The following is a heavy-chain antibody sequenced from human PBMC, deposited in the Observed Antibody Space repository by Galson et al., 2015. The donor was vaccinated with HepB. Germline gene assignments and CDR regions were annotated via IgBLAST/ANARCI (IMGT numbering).Heavy chain of an antibody. J-gene: IGHJ4*02. CDR1: GFTFSSYA. Sequence: SLRLSCAASGFTFSSYAMSWVRQAPGKGLEWVSAISGSGGSTYYADSVKGRFTISRDNSKNTLYLQMNSLRAEDTAVYYCAKRLFIVVVPAALDYWGQGTLVTVSS. V-gene: IGHV3-23*01. D-gene: IGHD2-2*01. CDR2: ISGSGGST. CDR3: AKRLFIVVVPAALDY.